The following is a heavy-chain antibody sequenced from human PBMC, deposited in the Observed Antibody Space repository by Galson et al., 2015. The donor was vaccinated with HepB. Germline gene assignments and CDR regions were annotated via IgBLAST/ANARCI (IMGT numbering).Heavy chain of an antibody. D-gene: IGHD2-15*01. CDR3: ASKYCSGGSCAHPGVAPMDV. CDR1: GGPISSSGSY. CDR2: IYYSGST. V-gene: IGHV4-39*01. Sequence: ETLSLTCTVSGGPISSSGSYWGWIRQPPGKGLEWIGSIYYSGSTYYNPSLKSRVTISVDTSKNQFSLKLSSVTAADTAVYYCASKYCSGGSCAHPGVAPMDVWGQGTTVTVSS. J-gene: IGHJ6*02.